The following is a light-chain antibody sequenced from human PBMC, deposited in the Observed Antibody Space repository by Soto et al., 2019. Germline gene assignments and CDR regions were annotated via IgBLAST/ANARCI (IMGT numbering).Light chain of an antibody. Sequence: QLVLTQSPSVSASLGASVKLTCTLSSGHSSYAIAWHQQQPEKGPRYLMKLNSDGSHSKGDGIPDRFSGSSSGAERYLTISSLQSEDEADYCCQTWGTGIHVFGGGTKLTVL. CDR2: LNSDGSH. V-gene: IGLV4-69*01. CDR3: QTWGTGIHV. J-gene: IGLJ2*01. CDR1: SGHSSYA.